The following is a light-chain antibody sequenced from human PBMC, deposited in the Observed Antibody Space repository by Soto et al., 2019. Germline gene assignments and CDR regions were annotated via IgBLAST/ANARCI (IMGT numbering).Light chain of an antibody. Sequence: EIVLTQSPGTLSLSPGERATLSCRASQSVSSTYIAWYQQNPGRAPRLLIYGASSRATGIPDRFSGSGSGTDFTLTISRLEPEDFAVYFCQQYGRSPPFTFGQGTKVDXK. CDR2: GAS. J-gene: IGKJ2*01. CDR1: QSVSSTY. CDR3: QQYGRSPPFT. V-gene: IGKV3-20*01.